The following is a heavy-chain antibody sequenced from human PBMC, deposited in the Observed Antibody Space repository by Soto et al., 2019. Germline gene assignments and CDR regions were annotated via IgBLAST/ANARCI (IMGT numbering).Heavy chain of an antibody. V-gene: IGHV1-18*01. Sequence: VKVSCKASGYTFTSYGISWVRQAPGQGLEWMGWISAYNGNTNYAQKLQGRVTMTTDTSTSTAYMELRSLRSDDTAVYYCARLKAAANIYYYYYLDGRGKRTTVTVSS. J-gene: IGHJ6*03. CDR2: ISAYNGNT. CDR3: ARLKAAANIYYYYYLDG. D-gene: IGHD6-13*01. CDR1: GYTFTSYG.